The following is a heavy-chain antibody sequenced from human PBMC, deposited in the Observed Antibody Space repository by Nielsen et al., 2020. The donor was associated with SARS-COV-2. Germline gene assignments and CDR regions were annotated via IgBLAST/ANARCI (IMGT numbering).Heavy chain of an antibody. J-gene: IGHJ4*02. D-gene: IGHD3-10*01. CDR3: ARGLVGSWSYYFDY. CDR1: GGSFSGYY. CDR2: INHSGST. V-gene: IGHV4-34*01. Sequence: GSLRLSCAVYGGSFSGYYWSWIRQPPGKGLEWIGEINHSGSTNYNPSLKSRVTISVDTSKNQFSLKLSSVTAADTAVYYCARGLVGSWSYYFDYWGQGTLVTVSS.